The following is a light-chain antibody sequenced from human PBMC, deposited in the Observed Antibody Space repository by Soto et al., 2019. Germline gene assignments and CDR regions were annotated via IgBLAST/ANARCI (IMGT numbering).Light chain of an antibody. CDR1: TSNLGSNF. CDR2: DTD. Sequence: QAVVTQPPSVSAPPGQKVNISCSGRTSNLGSNFVCWYQQHPGTAPKLLIYDTDQRPSGIPDRFSGSKSGTSATLAITGLQTGDEAHYYCGTWDNSLRAGIFGGGTKLTVL. V-gene: IGLV1-51*01. J-gene: IGLJ2*01. CDR3: GTWDNSLRAGI.